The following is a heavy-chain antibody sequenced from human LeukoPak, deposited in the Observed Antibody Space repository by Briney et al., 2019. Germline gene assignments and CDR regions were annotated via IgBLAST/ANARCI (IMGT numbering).Heavy chain of an antibody. CDR3: AKDRAMIVVVITTLDY. CDR1: GFTFSGYG. D-gene: IGHD3-22*01. J-gene: IGHJ4*02. Sequence: GGSLRLSCAASGFTFSGYGMSWVRQAPGKGLEWVSAISGSGGSTYYADSVKGRFTISRDNSKNTLYLQMNSLRAEDTAVYYCAKDRAMIVVVITTLDYWGQGTLVTVSS. V-gene: IGHV3-23*01. CDR2: ISGSGGST.